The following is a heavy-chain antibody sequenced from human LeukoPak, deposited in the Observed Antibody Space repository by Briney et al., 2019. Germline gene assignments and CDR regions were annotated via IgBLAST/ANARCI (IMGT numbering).Heavy chain of an antibody. CDR1: GFTFSSYA. J-gene: IGHJ4*02. D-gene: IGHD6-6*01. CDR3: AKDFGGSSSSDY. Sequence: GGSLRLSCAASGFTFSSYAMHWVRQAPGKGLEYVSAISSNGGSTYYANSVKGRFTISRDNSKNTLYLQMNSLRAEDTAVYYCAKDFGGSSSSDYWGQGTLVTVSS. V-gene: IGHV3-64*01. CDR2: ISSNGGST.